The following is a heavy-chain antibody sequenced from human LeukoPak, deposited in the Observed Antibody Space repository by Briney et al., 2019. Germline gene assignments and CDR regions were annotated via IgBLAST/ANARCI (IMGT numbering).Heavy chain of an antibody. Sequence: PGGSLRLSCEASGFTFSSYGMHWVRQAPGQGLEWVAVIWYDGSNKYYADSVKGRFTISRDNSKNTLYLQMNSLRAEDTAVYYCARENSGWFDPWGQGTLVTVSS. V-gene: IGHV3-33*01. CDR1: GFTFSSYG. J-gene: IGHJ5*02. CDR3: ARENSGWFDP. D-gene: IGHD1-7*01. CDR2: IWYDGSNK.